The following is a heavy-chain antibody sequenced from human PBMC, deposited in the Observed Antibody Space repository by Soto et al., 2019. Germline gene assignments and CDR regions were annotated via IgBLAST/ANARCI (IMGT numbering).Heavy chain of an antibody. CDR2: ISAYNGNT. CDR1: GYTFTSYG. Sequence: QVQLEQSGAEVKKPGASVKVSCKASGYTFTSYGISWVRQAPGQELEWMGRISAYNGNTNYAQKLQGRDTMTTETSASTAYMELTILRSDDTAVYYCARVVGALGHWFDPCGQGSLVTVSS. D-gene: IGHD2-15*01. V-gene: IGHV1-18*01. CDR3: ARVVGALGHWFDP. J-gene: IGHJ5*02.